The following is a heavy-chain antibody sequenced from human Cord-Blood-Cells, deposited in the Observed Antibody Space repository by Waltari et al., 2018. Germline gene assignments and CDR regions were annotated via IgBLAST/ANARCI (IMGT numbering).Heavy chain of an antibody. Sequence: QVQLVQSGAEVKKPGASVKVSCKVSGYTLTELSMHWVRQAPGKGLEWMGGFDPEDGETIYARKFQVRVPMTEETSTDTAYMELSSLRSEDTAVYYCATEERVLGYYYGMDVWGQGTTVTVSS. CDR1: GYTLTELS. CDR3: ATEERVLGYYYGMDV. D-gene: IGHD3-3*02. J-gene: IGHJ6*02. CDR2: FDPEDGET. V-gene: IGHV1-24*01.